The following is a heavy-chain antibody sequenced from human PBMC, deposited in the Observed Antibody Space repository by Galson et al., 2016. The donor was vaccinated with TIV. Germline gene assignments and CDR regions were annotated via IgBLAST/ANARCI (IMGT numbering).Heavy chain of an antibody. Sequence: SLRLSCAASTFTVNNNYISWVRLAPGRGLEWVSIISGGGATNYADSVKGRFTISRDNSKNVLYLQMSRLRVEDTDLYYCARDRRFCVNECFIHYHYGMDFWGQGNPVTVSS. CDR2: ISGGGAT. CDR3: ARDRRFCVNECFIHYHYGMDF. D-gene: IGHD3-3*01. J-gene: IGHJ6*02. V-gene: IGHV3-53*05. CDR1: TFTVNNNY.